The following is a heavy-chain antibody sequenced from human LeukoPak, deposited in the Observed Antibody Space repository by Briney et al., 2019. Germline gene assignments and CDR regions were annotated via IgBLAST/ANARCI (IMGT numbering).Heavy chain of an antibody. CDR3: ARDTSGYCSTSRCYGSWYFDL. CDR1: GFTVSSNY. Sequence: GGSLRLSCAASGFTVSSNYINWVRQAPGKGLEWVSVLYSGGDTYYADSVKGRFTVSRDNSKNTLYLQMNSLGAEDTAVYYCARDTSGYCSTSRCYGSWYFDLWGRGTLVTVYS. J-gene: IGHJ2*01. D-gene: IGHD2-2*01. CDR2: LYSGGDT. V-gene: IGHV3-53*01.